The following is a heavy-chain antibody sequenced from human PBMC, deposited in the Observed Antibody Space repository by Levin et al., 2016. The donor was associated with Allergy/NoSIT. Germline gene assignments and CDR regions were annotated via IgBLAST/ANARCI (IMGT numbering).Heavy chain of an antibody. D-gene: IGHD2-15*01. V-gene: IGHV3-30*04. Sequence: VRQAPGKGLEWVAVISYDGSNKYYADSVKGRFTISRDNSKNTLYLQMNSLRAEDTAVYYCARDGRRYCSGGSCYSFDYWGQGTLVTVSS. J-gene: IGHJ4*02. CDR3: ARDGRRYCSGGSCYSFDY. CDR2: ISYDGSNK.